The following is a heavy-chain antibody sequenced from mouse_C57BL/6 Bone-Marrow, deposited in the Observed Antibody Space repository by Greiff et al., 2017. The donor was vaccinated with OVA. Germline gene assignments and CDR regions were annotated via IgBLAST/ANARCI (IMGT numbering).Heavy chain of an antibody. CDR1: GYTFTSYW. D-gene: IGHD1-1*01. Sequence: QVQLKQPGAELVKPGASVKLSCKASGYTFTSYWMQWVKQRPGQGLEWIGEIDPSDSYTNYNQKFKGKATLTVDTSSSTAYMQLSSLTSEDSAVYYCAREDGTTVVVDYWGQGTTLTVSS. CDR3: AREDGTTVVVDY. CDR2: IDPSDSYT. J-gene: IGHJ2*01. V-gene: IGHV1-50*01.